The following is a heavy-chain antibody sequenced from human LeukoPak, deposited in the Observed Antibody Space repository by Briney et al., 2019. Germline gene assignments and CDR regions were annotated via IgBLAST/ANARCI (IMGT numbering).Heavy chain of an antibody. CDR3: ARGQSGDPAFDI. CDR2: IYSGGTT. V-gene: IGHV3-53*01. J-gene: IGHJ3*02. CDR1: GFSVSNNY. D-gene: IGHD4-17*01. Sequence: PGGSLRLSCEASGFSVSNNYMTWVRQAPGKGLEWGSVIYSGGTTYYGDSVEGRFTISRDNSRNTLNIQMNSLRAEDTAVYFCARGQSGDPAFDIWGQGTMVTVSS.